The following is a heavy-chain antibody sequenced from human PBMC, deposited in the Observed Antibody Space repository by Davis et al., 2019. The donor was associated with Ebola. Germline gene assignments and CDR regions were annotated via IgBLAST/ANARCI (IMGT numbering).Heavy chain of an antibody. CDR1: GGSVSSGSYY. CDR3: ARDRGVVPAANWFDP. CDR2: IYYSGST. Sequence: PSETLSLTCTVSGGSVSSGSYYWSWIRQPPGKGLEWIGYIYYSGSTNYNPSLKSRVTISVDTSKNQFSLKLSSVTAADTAVYYCARDRGVVPAANWFDPWGQGTLVTASS. V-gene: IGHV4-61*01. J-gene: IGHJ5*02. D-gene: IGHD2-2*01.